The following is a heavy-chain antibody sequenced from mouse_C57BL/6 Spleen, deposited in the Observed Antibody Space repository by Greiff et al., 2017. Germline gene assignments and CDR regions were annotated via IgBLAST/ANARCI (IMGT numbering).Heavy chain of an antibody. J-gene: IGHJ2*01. Sequence: QVQLQQSGPELVKPGASVKISCKASGYAFSSFWMNWVKQRPGKGLEWIGRIYPGDGDTNYNGKFKGKATLTADKSSSTAYMQLSSLTSEDSAVYFCAREDYYGSSNYWGQGTTLTVSS. CDR1: GYAFSSFW. CDR2: IYPGDGDT. CDR3: AREDYYGSSNY. D-gene: IGHD1-1*01. V-gene: IGHV1-82*01.